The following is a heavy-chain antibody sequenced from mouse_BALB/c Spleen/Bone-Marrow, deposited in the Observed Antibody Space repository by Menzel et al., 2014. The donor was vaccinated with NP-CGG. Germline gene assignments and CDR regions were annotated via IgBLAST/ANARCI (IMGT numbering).Heavy chain of an antibody. CDR2: IDPANGNT. J-gene: IGHJ3*01. CDR3: ARLDLLAY. CDR1: GFNIKDTY. V-gene: IGHV14-3*02. Sequence: VHLVESGAELVKPGASVKLSCTASGFNIKDTYMHWVKQRPEQGLEWIGRIDPANGNTKYDPKFQGKATITADTSSNTAYLQLSSLTSEDTAVYYCARLDLLAYWGQGTLATVSA.